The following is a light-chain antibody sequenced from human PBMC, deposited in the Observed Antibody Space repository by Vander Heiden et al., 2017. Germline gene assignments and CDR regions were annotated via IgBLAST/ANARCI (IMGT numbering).Light chain of an antibody. CDR1: SSDIGDHDH. CDR2: DVS. J-gene: IGLJ1*01. V-gene: IGLV2-14*01. CDR3: CSDTRSSTLV. Sequence: QSALTQPAAVSGSPGQSITISCTGTSSDIGDHDHVSWYQQHPGKVPKGMIYDVSKRPAGVSNRFSGTKSGNTASRTISGLQAEDEADYYGCSDTRSSTLVFGTGTKVTAL.